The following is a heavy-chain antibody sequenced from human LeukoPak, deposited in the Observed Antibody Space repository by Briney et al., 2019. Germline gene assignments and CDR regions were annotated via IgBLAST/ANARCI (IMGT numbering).Heavy chain of an antibody. CDR2: ISYDGSNK. CDR3: ASPKAPDWLPPMDV. D-gene: IGHD3/OR15-3a*01. J-gene: IGHJ6*02. Sequence: PGRSLRLSCAASGFTFSSYGMHWVRQAPGKGLEWEAVISYDGSNKYYADSVKGRFTISRDNSKNTLYLQMNSLRAEDTAVYYCASPKAPDWLPPMDVWGQGTTVTVSS. V-gene: IGHV3-30*03. CDR1: GFTFSSYG.